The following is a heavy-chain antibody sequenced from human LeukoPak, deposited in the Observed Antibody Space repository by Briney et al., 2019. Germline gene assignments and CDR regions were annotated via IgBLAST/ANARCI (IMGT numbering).Heavy chain of an antibody. Sequence: EASVKVSCKSTGGTFSSYAINWVREAPGQELEWIGGIIPIFGTANYAQKFQGRVTITADESTSTAYMELSSLRSEDTAVYYCARANSGSYVGGTEYYFDYWGQGTLVTVSS. CDR1: GGTFSSYA. J-gene: IGHJ4*02. V-gene: IGHV1-69*13. CDR2: IIPIFGTA. D-gene: IGHD1-26*01. CDR3: ARANSGSYVGGTEYYFDY.